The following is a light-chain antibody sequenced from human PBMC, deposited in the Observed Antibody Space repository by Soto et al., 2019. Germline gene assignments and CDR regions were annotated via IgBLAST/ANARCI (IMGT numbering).Light chain of an antibody. Sequence: DIQMTQSPSSLAASVGDRVTITCRASQTINKYLNWYQQTSGKAPKLLIYTTSRLGGGVPSRFSGSGSGTDFTLTISSLQSEDFAVYFCQQYNIWPLWTFGQGTKVDIK. CDR2: TTS. CDR3: QQYNIWPLWT. V-gene: IGKV1-39*01. CDR1: QTINKY. J-gene: IGKJ1*01.